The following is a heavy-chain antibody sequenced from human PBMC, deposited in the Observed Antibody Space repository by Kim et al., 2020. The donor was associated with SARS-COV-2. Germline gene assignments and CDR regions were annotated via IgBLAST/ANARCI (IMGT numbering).Heavy chain of an antibody. CDR2: IWYDGSNK. Sequence: GGSLRLSCVASGFTFSSYCMHWVRQVPGKGLEWVAVIWYDGSNKYYADSVKGRFTISRDNSKNTLYLQMNSRRAEDTAVYYCAKDAGVLRYFDWLPYYYYGMDVWGQEPTVTVSS. V-gene: IGHV3-33*06. J-gene: IGHJ6*02. CDR1: GFTFSSYC. CDR3: AKDAGVLRYFDWLPYYYYGMDV. D-gene: IGHD3-9*01.